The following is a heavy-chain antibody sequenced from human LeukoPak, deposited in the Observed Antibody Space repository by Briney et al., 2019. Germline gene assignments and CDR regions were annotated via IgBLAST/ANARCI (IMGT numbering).Heavy chain of an antibody. CDR2: ISSSSSYI. V-gene: IGHV3-21*04. Sequence: GGSLRLSCAASGFTFSSYSMNWVRQAPGKGLEWVSSISSSSSYIYYADSVKGRFTISRDNAKNSLYLQMNSLRAEDTALYYCARSLVGIALDYWGQGTLVSVSS. CDR3: ARSLVGIALDY. CDR1: GFTFSSYS. D-gene: IGHD2-21*01. J-gene: IGHJ4*02.